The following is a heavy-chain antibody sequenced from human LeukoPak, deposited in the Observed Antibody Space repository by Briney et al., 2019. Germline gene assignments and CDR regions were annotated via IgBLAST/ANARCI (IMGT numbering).Heavy chain of an antibody. Sequence: KPSETLSLTCTVSGGFVSNNYWSWIRQSPGKRLDWIGCMYYTGSTNYNPSLESRVTISVDTSKKQLSLKLTSVTAADTAVYYCAREVMVYTIPLNYYYLDVWGRGTTVTVSS. CDR3: AREVMVYTIPLNYYYLDV. D-gene: IGHD2-8*01. V-gene: IGHV4-59*02. J-gene: IGHJ6*03. CDR2: MYYTGST. CDR1: GGFVSNNY.